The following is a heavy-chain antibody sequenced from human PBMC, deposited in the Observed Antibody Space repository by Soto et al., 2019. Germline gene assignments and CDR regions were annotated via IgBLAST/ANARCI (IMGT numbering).Heavy chain of an antibody. V-gene: IGHV1-8*01. D-gene: IGHD6-13*01. Sequence: ASVKVSCKASGYTFTSYDINWVRQATGQGLERMGWMNPNSGNTGYAQKFQGRVTMTRNTSISTAYMELSSLSSEDTAVYYCARDSGIAAAGTSYYYYMDVWGKGTTVTVSS. CDR1: GYTFTSYD. CDR3: ARDSGIAAAGTSYYYYMDV. CDR2: MNPNSGNT. J-gene: IGHJ6*03.